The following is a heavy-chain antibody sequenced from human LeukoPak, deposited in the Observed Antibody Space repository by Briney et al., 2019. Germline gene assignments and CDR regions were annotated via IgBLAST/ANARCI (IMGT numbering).Heavy chain of an antibody. J-gene: IGHJ3*02. Sequence: GGSLRLSCAASGFTFSSYSMNWVRQAPGKGLEWVSSISSSSSSYIYYADSVKGRFTISRDNAKNSLYLQMNSLRAEDTAVYYCARDYGYYDSSGYDHHDDAFDIWGQGTMVTVSS. D-gene: IGHD3-22*01. V-gene: IGHV3-21*01. CDR3: ARDYGYYDSSGYDHHDDAFDI. CDR1: GFTFSSYS. CDR2: ISSSSSSYI.